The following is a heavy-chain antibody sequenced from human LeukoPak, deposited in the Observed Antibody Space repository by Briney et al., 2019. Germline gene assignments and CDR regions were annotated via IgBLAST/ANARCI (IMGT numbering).Heavy chain of an antibody. CDR3: ARDAVDTANAV. CDR1: GFTFDDYA. D-gene: IGHD5-18*01. V-gene: IGHV3-9*01. J-gene: IGHJ6*02. Sequence: GGSLRLSCAASGFTFDDYAMHWVRQGPGKGLEWVSGINWNSNYIGYADSVKGRFTISRDNAKNSLYLQMNSLRAEDTAVYYCARDAVDTANAVWGQGTTVTVSS. CDR2: INWNSNYI.